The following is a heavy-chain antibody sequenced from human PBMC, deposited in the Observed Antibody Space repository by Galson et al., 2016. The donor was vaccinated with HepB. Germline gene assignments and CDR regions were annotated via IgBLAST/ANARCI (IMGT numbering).Heavy chain of an antibody. CDR3: ATGSNYVIVPGSLEF. J-gene: IGHJ3*01. CDR1: GITFRDHY. Sequence: SLRLSCAASGITFRDHYMSWIRQAPGKGLEWISYISNTGNTIYYADSVKGRFTISRDNAKNSVFLQMNSLRAEDTAPYYCATGSNYVIVPGSLEFWGLGTMVTVSS. D-gene: IGHD3-10*01. V-gene: IGHV3-11*01. CDR2: ISNTGNTI.